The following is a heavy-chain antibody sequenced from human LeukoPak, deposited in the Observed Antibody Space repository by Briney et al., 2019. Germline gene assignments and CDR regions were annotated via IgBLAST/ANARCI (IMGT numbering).Heavy chain of an antibody. CDR3: AKQPLQDYYDSSGHPYYFDY. CDR2: ISGSGGGT. Sequence: GGSLRLSCAVSGITLSNYAMTWVRQAPGKGLEWVAGISGSGGGTNYADSVKGRFTISRDNSKNTLYLQMNSLRAEDTAVYYCAKQPLQDYYDSSGHPYYFDYWGQGTLVTVSS. V-gene: IGHV3-23*01. J-gene: IGHJ4*02. CDR1: GITLSNYA. D-gene: IGHD3-22*01.